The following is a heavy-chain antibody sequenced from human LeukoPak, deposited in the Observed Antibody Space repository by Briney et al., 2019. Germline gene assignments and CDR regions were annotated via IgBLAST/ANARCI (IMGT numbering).Heavy chain of an antibody. Sequence: PGGSLRLSCAASGFTFNSHWMHWVRQAPGKGLVWVSRINNDVSTTTYADSVRGRFTISRDNAKNTLFLQMNSLRAEGTAVYYCVRDRPHNWFDPWGQKTLVTVSS. CDR2: INNDVSTT. CDR3: VRDRPHNWFDP. D-gene: IGHD6-6*01. J-gene: IGHJ5*02. V-gene: IGHV3-74*01. CDR1: GFTFNSHW.